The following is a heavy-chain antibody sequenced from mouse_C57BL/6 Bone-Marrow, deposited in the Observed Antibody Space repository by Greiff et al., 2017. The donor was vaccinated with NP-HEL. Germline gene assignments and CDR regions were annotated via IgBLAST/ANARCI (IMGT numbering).Heavy chain of an antibody. CDR3: AHGSSYWYFGV. Sequence: EVKLVESGGDLVKPGGSLKLSCAASGFTFSSYGMSWVRQTPDKRLEWVATISSGGSYTYYPDSVKGRFTISRDNAKNTLYLQMSSLKSEDTAMYYCAHGSSYWYFGVWGTGTTVTVSS. V-gene: IGHV5-6*01. J-gene: IGHJ1*03. CDR1: GFTFSSYG. D-gene: IGHD1-1*01. CDR2: ISSGGSYT.